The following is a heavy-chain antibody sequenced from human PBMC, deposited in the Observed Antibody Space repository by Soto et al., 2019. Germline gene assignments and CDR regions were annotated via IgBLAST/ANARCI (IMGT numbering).Heavy chain of an antibody. Sequence: QLQLQESGPGLLRPSETLSLTCNVSGGAISSSSYFWAWVRQPPGKTLEWIGHILYSGTTHYNESLKIRVTIAVDTSKNQFSLRLNSVTPADTAIYYCARGGGYYGVLFDYWGQGTLVPVSS. CDR3: ARGGGYYGVLFDY. CDR2: ILYSGTT. CDR1: GGAISSSSYF. V-gene: IGHV4-39*01. D-gene: IGHD4-17*01. J-gene: IGHJ4*02.